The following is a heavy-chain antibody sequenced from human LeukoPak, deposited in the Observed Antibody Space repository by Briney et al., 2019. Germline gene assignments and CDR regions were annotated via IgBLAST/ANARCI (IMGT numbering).Heavy chain of an antibody. Sequence: ASVKVSCKASGYTFTSYYMHWVRQAPGQGLEWMGIINPSGGSTSYAQKFQGRVTMTRDTSASTVYMELSSLRSEDTAVYYCARAGGDSTMIVVVIHSGFDIWGQGTMVTVSS. V-gene: IGHV1-46*01. CDR3: ARAGGDSTMIVVVIHSGFDI. CDR2: INPSGGST. J-gene: IGHJ3*02. CDR1: GYTFTSYY. D-gene: IGHD3-22*01.